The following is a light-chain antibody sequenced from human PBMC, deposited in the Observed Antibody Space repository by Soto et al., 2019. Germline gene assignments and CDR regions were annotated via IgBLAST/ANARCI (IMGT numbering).Light chain of an antibody. CDR2: GAS. J-gene: IGKJ4*01. CDR1: RSVGRNF. V-gene: IGKV3-20*01. Sequence: EIVLTQSPGTLSLSPGESTTLFCRASRSVGRNFLAWYQQKPGRAPRLLIHGASYRATGVPDRFSGSGSETDFTLTISRLEPEDFAVYYCHQYAASPLTFGGGTKVEIK. CDR3: HQYAASPLT.